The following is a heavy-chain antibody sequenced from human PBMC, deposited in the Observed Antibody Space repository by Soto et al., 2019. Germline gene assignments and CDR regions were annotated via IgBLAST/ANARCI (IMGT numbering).Heavy chain of an antibody. Sequence: QVQLVQSGAEVKKPGSSVKVSCKASGGTFSSYTISWVRQAPGQGLEWMGRIIPILGIANYAQKFQGRVTINADKSASTAYMELSSVRSEDTAVYYCARDPSRVKMATMNYYGMDVWGQGTTVTVSS. CDR1: GGTFSSYT. CDR2: IIPILGIA. D-gene: IGHD5-12*01. CDR3: ARDPSRVKMATMNYYGMDV. J-gene: IGHJ6*02. V-gene: IGHV1-69*02.